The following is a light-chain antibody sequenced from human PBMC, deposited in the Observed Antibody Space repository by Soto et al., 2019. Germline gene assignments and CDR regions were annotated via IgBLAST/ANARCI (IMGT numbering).Light chain of an antibody. CDR1: QSVSSY. CDR2: DAS. J-gene: IGKJ3*01. Sequence: EIVLTQSPATLSLSPGESATLSCRASQSVSSYLAWYQQKPGQAPRLLIYDASNRATGIPARFSGSGPGTDFTLTITSLEPEDFAVYYCEQRSDWPPPFTFGPGTKVDIK. V-gene: IGKV3-11*01. CDR3: EQRSDWPPPFT.